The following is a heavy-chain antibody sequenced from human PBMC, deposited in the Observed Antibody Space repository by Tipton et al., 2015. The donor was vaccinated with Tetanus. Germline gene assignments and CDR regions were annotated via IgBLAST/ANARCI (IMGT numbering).Heavy chain of an antibody. CDR3: ARHAGATVYYYYMAV. Sequence: QLVQSGAEVKKPGEALKISCKGSGYSFTSYWIGWVRQMPGKGLEWMGVIYPGDSDTRYSPSFQGQVTISADKSIRTAYLQWSSLKASDTAMYYCARHAGATVYYYYMAVWGKGATVTVSS. J-gene: IGHJ6*03. CDR2: IYPGDSDT. CDR1: GYSFTSYW. D-gene: IGHD1-26*01. V-gene: IGHV5-51*01.